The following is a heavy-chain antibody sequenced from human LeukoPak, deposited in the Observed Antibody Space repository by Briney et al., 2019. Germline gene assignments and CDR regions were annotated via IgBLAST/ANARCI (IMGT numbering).Heavy chain of an antibody. Sequence: ASVTVSFTASGYTFTSYYMRWVRQAPGQGLEWMGWINPNSGGTNYAQKFQGRVTMTRDTSISTAYMEVSRLTSDDTAVYYCARDVAGTGDYWGQGTLVTVSS. CDR3: ARDVAGTGDY. J-gene: IGHJ4*02. V-gene: IGHV1-2*02. CDR1: GYTFTSYY. D-gene: IGHD6-19*01. CDR2: INPNSGGT.